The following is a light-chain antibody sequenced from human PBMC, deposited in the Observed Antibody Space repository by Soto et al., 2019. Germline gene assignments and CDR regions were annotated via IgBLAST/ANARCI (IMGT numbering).Light chain of an antibody. CDR1: QNIIKS. CDR3: QESFIKPWT. J-gene: IGKJ1*01. Sequence: DIQMTQTPSSLSASVGDKITITCRASQNIIKSLNWYQQKPGKAPKLLINTASSLQSEVPSRFSGSGSGTDFTLTITSLQPEDFATYFCQESFIKPWTFGHVTKVDIK. V-gene: IGKV1-39*01. CDR2: TAS.